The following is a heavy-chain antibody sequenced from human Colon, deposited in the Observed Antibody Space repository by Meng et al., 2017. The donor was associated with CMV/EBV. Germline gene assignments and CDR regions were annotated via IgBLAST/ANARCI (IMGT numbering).Heavy chain of an antibody. D-gene: IGHD3-3*01. CDR2: INPKSGDT. J-gene: IGHJ4*02. Sequence: QVQLVQSGDEVKKPGASVKVSCKASGYTFTGFYIQWVRQAPGQGLEWMGWINPKSGDTIYEQKFQGRVTMTRDTSISTVYMDLNMLRSDDTAVYFCARDLWSGSSDYFDYWGQGTLVTVSS. CDR1: GYTFTGFY. V-gene: IGHV1-2*02. CDR3: ARDLWSGSSDYFDY.